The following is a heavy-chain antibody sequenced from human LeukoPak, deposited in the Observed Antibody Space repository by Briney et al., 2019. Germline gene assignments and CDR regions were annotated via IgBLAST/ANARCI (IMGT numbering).Heavy chain of an antibody. CDR3: ARGVVTAAYYCYYMDV. D-gene: IGHD2-21*02. Sequence: SETLSLTCTVSGGSISSYYWSWIRQPAGKGLEWIGRIYTSGSTNYNPSLKSRVTMSVDTSKNQFSLKLSSVTAADTAVYYCARGVVTAAYYCYYMDVWGKGTTVTVSS. CDR1: GGSISSYY. CDR2: IYTSGST. J-gene: IGHJ6*03. V-gene: IGHV4-4*07.